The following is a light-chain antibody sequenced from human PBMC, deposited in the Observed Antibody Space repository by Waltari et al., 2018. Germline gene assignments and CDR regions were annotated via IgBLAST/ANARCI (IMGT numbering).Light chain of an antibody. CDR1: QSVSSSY. V-gene: IGKV3-20*01. CDR3: QQYGSSPWT. Sequence: EIVLTQSPGTLSLSPGERATLSCRASQSVSSSYLAWYQQKPGQDPRLLSYGASSRATGIPDRLSGSGSGTDFTLTISRLEPEDFAVYYCQQYGSSPWTFGQGTKVEIK. CDR2: GAS. J-gene: IGKJ1*01.